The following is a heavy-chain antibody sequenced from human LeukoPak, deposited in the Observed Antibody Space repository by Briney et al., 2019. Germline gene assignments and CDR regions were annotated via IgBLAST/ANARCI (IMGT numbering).Heavy chain of an antibody. V-gene: IGHV4-34*01. CDR2: INHSGST. J-gene: IGHJ6*04. CDR3: ALRGRYSGYSYYYYGMDV. CDR1: GGSFSGYY. D-gene: IGHD5-12*01. Sequence: SETLSLTCAAYGGSFSGYYWSWIRQPPGKGLEWIGEINHSGSTNYNPSLKSRVTISVDTSKNQFSLKLSSVTAADTAVYYCALRGRYSGYSYYYYGMDVWGKGTTVTVSS.